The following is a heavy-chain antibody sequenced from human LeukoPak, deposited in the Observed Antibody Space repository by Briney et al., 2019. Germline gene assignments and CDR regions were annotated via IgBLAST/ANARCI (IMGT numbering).Heavy chain of an antibody. J-gene: IGHJ6*02. CDR2: MNPNSDNT. V-gene: IGHV1-8*01. Sequence: ASVKVSCKASGYTFTSYDINWVRQATGQGLEWMGWMNPNSDNTGYAQKFQGRVTMTRNTSISTAYMELSSLRSEDTAVYYCARPRYSGSYHLLRDYYGMDVWGQGTTVTVSS. CDR3: ARPRYSGSYHLLRDYYGMDV. CDR1: GYTFTSYD. D-gene: IGHD1-26*01.